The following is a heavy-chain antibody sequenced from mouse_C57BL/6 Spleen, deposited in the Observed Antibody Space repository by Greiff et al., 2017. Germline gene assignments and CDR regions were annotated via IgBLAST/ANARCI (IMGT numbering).Heavy chain of an antibody. CDR1: GFTFSDYY. V-gene: IGHV5-16*01. J-gene: IGHJ4*01. Sequence: EVKVVESEGGLVQPGSSMKLSCTASGFTFSDYYMAWVRQVPEKGLEWVANINYDGSSTYYLDSLKSRFIISRDNAKNILYLKMSSLKSEDTATYYCEREGYGSGYAMDYWGQGTSVTGSA. CDR2: INYDGSST. D-gene: IGHD1-1*01. CDR3: EREGYGSGYAMDY.